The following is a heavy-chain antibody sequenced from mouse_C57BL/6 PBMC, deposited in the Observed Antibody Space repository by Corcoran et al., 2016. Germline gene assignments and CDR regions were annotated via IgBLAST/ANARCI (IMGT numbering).Heavy chain of an antibody. CDR2: INTYSGVP. J-gene: IGHJ4*01. V-gene: IGHV9-3*01. Sequence: QIQLVQSGPELKKPGETVKISCKASGYTFTTYGMSWVKQAPGKGLKWMGWINTYSGVPTYADDFKGRFAFSLETSASTAYLQINNLKNEDTATYFCAREGYYDAMDYWGQGTSVTVSS. D-gene: IGHD2-2*01. CDR3: AREGYYDAMDY. CDR1: GYTFTTYG.